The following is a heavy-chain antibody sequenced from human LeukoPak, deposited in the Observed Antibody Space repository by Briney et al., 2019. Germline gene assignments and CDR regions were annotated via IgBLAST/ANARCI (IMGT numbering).Heavy chain of an antibody. J-gene: IGHJ4*02. Sequence: PSETLSLTCAVYGGSFSGYYWSWIRQPPGKGLEWIGEINHSGSTNYNPSLKSRVTISVDTSKNQFSLKLSSVTAADTAVYYCARVHRYCSSTSCYNHYFDYWGQGTLVTVSS. CDR2: INHSGST. CDR3: ARVHRYCSSTSCYNHYFDY. D-gene: IGHD2-2*02. CDR1: GGSFSGYY. V-gene: IGHV4-34*01.